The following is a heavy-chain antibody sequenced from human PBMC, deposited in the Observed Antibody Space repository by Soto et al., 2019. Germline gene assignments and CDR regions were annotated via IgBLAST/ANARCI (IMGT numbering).Heavy chain of an antibody. CDR1: GGSISSYY. CDR2: IYYSGST. Sequence: PSETLSLTCTVSGGSISSYYWSWIRQPPGKGLEWIGYIYYSGSTNYNPSLKSRVTISVDTSKNQFSLKLSSVTAADTAVYYCARDSGRGDDDAFDIWGQGTMVTVSS. J-gene: IGHJ3*02. V-gene: IGHV4-59*01. CDR3: ARDSGRGDDDAFDI. D-gene: IGHD2-21*02.